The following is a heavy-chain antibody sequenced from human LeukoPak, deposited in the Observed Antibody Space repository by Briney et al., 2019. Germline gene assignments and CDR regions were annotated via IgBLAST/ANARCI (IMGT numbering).Heavy chain of an antibody. CDR1: GGSISSYY. CDR3: ARLDRVLWFGGFDP. D-gene: IGHD3-10*01. Sequence: SETLSLTCTVSGGSISSYYWSWIRQPPGKGLEWIGYIYYSGSTNYNPSLKSRVTTSVDTTKNQFSLKLISVTAADTAVYYCARLDRVLWFGGFDPWGQGTLVTVSS. CDR2: IYYSGST. V-gene: IGHV4-59*08. J-gene: IGHJ5*02.